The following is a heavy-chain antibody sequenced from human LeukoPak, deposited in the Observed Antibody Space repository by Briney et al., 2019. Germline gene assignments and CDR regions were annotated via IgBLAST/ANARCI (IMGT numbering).Heavy chain of an antibody. V-gene: IGHV4-39*01. CDR1: GGSISSSSYY. D-gene: IGHD3-16*01. CDR2: IYYSGST. CDR3: ARGIRFGRWFDP. J-gene: IGHJ5*02. Sequence: PSETLSLTCTVSGGSISSSSYYWGWIRQPPGKGLEWIGSIYYSGSTYYNPSLKSRVTISVDTSKNQFSLKLSSVTAADTAVYYCARGIRFGRWFDPWGQGTLVTVSS.